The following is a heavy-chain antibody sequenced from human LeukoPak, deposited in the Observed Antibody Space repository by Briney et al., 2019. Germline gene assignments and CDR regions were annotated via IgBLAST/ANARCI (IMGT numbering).Heavy chain of an antibody. CDR1: GFTFSSYG. CDR2: IWYDGSNK. V-gene: IGHV3-33*01. D-gene: IGHD4-17*01. Sequence: TGGSLRLSCAASGFTFSSYGMHCVRQAPGKGLEWVAVIWYDGSNKYYVDSVKGRFTISRDNSKNTLYLQMNSLRAEDTAVYYCARDQNEGYGDYFYYFDYWGQGTLVTVSS. CDR3: ARDQNEGYGDYFYYFDY. J-gene: IGHJ4*02.